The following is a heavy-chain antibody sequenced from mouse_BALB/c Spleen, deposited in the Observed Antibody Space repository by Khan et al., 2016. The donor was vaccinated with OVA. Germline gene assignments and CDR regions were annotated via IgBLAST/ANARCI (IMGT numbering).Heavy chain of an antibody. J-gene: IGHJ3*01. D-gene: IGHD2-2*01. CDR3: TRHGYVAWFTY. V-gene: IGHV1S135*01. CDR2: IDPFSGDT. CDR1: GYSFTSYY. Sequence: EVQLQESGPELMKPGASVKISCKASGYSFTSYYIHWVMESHGKSLEWIGYIDPFSGDTTYNQKFKGKATLTVDKSSSTAYILLSNLTSEDSAVYYCTRHGYVAWFTYWDQGTLVTVSA.